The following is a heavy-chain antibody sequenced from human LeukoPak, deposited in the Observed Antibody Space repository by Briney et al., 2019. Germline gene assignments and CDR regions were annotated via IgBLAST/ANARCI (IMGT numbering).Heavy chain of an antibody. CDR3: AKDWGYCSNKSCFESGY. CDR2: ISGGGGTT. CDR1: GFIFRSYA. Sequence: GGSLRLSCTATGFIFRSYAMTWVRQAPNKGLEWVSSISGGGGTTYYADSVKGRFTISRDNSNNTMYLEMNSLRAEDTAIYYCAKDWGYCSNKSCFESGYWGQGALLIVSS. J-gene: IGHJ4*02. V-gene: IGHV3-23*01. D-gene: IGHD2-2*01.